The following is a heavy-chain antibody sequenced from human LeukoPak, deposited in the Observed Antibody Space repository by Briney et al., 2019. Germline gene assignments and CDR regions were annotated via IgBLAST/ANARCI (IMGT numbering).Heavy chain of an antibody. CDR2: IYYSGST. V-gene: IGHV4-59*01. J-gene: IGHJ4*02. Sequence: SETLSLTCTVSGGSISSYYWSWIRQPPGKGLEWIGYIYYSGSTNYNPSPKSRVTISVDTSKNQFSLKLSSVTAADTAVYYCARGGSSWTSVRYFDYWGQGTLVTVSS. CDR1: GGSISSYY. D-gene: IGHD6-13*01. CDR3: ARGGSSWTSVRYFDY.